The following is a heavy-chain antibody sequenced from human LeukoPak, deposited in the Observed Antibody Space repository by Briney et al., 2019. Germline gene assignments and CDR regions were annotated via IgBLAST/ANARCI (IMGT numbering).Heavy chain of an antibody. J-gene: IGHJ4*02. CDR2: ITPSSGGT. CDR1: GYRFSAYY. Sequence: ASVKVSCKASGYRFSAYYMNWVRQAPGQGPEWMGRITPSSGGTNYAQKFQGRVTMTRDTSISTAYMELRSLSSDDTAVYYCATNFYAAYLPFDFWGQGTLVTVSS. V-gene: IGHV1-2*06. D-gene: IGHD2/OR15-2a*01. CDR3: ATNFYAAYLPFDF.